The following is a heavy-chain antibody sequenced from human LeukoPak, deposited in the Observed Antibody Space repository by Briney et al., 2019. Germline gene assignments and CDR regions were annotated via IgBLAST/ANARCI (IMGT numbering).Heavy chain of an antibody. Sequence: GGSLRVSCAASGFTFSSYGMHWVRQAPGKGLEWVAVISYDGSNKYYADSVKGRFTISRDNSKNTLYLQTNSLRAEDTAVYYCAKGSSYGDSFDYWGQGTLVTVSS. V-gene: IGHV3-30*18. CDR2: ISYDGSNK. J-gene: IGHJ4*02. CDR3: AKGSSYGDSFDY. CDR1: GFTFSSYG. D-gene: IGHD6-13*01.